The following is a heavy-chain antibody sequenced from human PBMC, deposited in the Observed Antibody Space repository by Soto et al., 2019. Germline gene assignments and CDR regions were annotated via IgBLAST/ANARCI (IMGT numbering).Heavy chain of an antibody. V-gene: IGHV3-72*01. CDR2: SRNKANSYTT. CDR1: GFTFSDHY. CDR3: IRPMTGTTRGFDY. D-gene: IGHD1-1*01. J-gene: IGHJ4*02. Sequence: EVQLVESGGGLVQPGGSLRLFGAVSGFTFSDHYMDWVRQAPGKGLEWVGRSRNKANSYTTEYAASVKGRFTISRDDSENSLYLQMDSLNTEDTAVYFCIRPMTGTTRGFDYWGQGTLVTVSS.